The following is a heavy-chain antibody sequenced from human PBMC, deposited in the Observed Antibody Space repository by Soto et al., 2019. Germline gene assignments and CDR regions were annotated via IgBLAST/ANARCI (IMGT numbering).Heavy chain of an antibody. V-gene: IGHV4-30-4*01. Sequence: QVQLKESGPGLVKPSQTLSLTCSVSGGSFSSGNYYWNWIRQPPGKGLEWIGYISYSGNTNYNPSRRGLVTVSVDTPKNELSRKLSSVTASDTAVYLCDRGLNGKRGIHIWSWGQGTRIPVSS. CDR2: ISYSGNT. D-gene: IGHD5-18*01. CDR1: GGSFSSGNYY. CDR3: DRGLNGKRGIHIWS. J-gene: IGHJ4*02.